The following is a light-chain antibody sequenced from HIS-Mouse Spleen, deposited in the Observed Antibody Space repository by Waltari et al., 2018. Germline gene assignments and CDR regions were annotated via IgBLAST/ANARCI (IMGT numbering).Light chain of an antibody. V-gene: IGLV3-19*01. Sequence: SSELTQDPAVSVALGQTVRITCQGDSLRSYYTSWYQQNPGQAPVLVIYGKNNRPSGIPDRFSGSSSGNTASLTITGAQAEDEADYYCNSWDSSGNHVVFGGGTKLTVL. CDR1: SLRSYY. J-gene: IGLJ2*01. CDR3: NSWDSSGNHVV. CDR2: GKN.